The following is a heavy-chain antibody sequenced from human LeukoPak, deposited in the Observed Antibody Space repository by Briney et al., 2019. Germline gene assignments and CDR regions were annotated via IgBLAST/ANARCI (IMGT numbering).Heavy chain of an antibody. CDR3: ARGTPQPRITNS. V-gene: IGHV4-34*01. CDR2: INHSGST. Sequence: PSETLCLTCAVYGGSFSGYYWSWLRQPPGKGLEWRGEINHSGSTNYNPALTNQVTISVDTSKNQFSLKLSSVTAAATAVYYCARGTPQPRITNSWGQGTLVTVSS. D-gene: IGHD3-10*01. J-gene: IGHJ4*02. CDR1: GGSFSGYY.